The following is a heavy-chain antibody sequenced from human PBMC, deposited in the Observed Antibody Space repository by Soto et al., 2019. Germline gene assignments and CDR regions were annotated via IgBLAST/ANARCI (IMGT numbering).Heavy chain of an antibody. CDR2: IWYDGSNK. CDR1: GFTFSSYG. D-gene: IGHD5-12*01. V-gene: IGHV3-33*01. CDR3: ARSGSGYDPYYYYGMDV. Sequence: GGSLRLSCAASGFTFSSYGMHWVRQAPGKGLEWVAVIWYDGSNKYYADSVKGRFTISRDNSKDTLYLQMNSLRAEDTAVYYCARSGSGYDPYYYYGMDVWGQGTTVTVSS. J-gene: IGHJ6*02.